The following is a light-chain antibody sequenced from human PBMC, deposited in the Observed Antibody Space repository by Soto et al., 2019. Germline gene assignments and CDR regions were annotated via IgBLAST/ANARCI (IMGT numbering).Light chain of an antibody. CDR3: QQYNDYSRT. CDR2: DAS. V-gene: IGKV1-5*01. J-gene: IGKJ1*01. Sequence: DIQMTQSPSTLSASIGDRVTITCRASQSLRRWLAWYQQKPGKAPKLLIYDASSLESGDPSRFSGSGFGTEFTLTISSLQPDDFATYYCQQYNDYSRTFGQGTKVEIK. CDR1: QSLRRW.